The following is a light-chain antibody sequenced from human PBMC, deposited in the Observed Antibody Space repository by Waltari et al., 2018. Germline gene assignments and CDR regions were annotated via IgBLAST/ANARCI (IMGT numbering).Light chain of an antibody. CDR1: SGSIARNY. Sequence: NFMLTQPHSVSESPGKPVSISCTRRSGSIARNYVQWYQQRPGSAPTIVIYEDDQRPSGVPDRFSGSIDSSSNSASLTISGLKTEDEADYYCQSYDAYVVFGGGTRLTVL. CDR2: EDD. V-gene: IGLV6-57*03. CDR3: QSYDAYVV. J-gene: IGLJ2*01.